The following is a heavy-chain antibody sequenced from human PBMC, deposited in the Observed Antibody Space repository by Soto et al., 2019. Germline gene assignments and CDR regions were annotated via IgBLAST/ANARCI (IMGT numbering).Heavy chain of an antibody. J-gene: IGHJ4*02. V-gene: IGHV3-64*01. Sequence: EVQLAESGGNMVQPGGSLRLSCVASGFTFNNYDMHWVRQAPGKGLEYVSSISSNGGTTYYGNSVKGRFTISRDNSKNTLYLHTGSLRPEDMAVYYCARRVSGNYDYWGQGTLVTVSS. CDR1: GFTFNNYD. CDR3: ARRVSGNYDY. CDR2: ISSNGGTT. D-gene: IGHD1-7*01.